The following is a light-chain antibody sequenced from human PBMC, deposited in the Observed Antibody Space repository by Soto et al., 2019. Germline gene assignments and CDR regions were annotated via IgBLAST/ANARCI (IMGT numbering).Light chain of an antibody. CDR2: RAS. CDR1: QSISNW. V-gene: IGKV1-5*03. J-gene: IGKJ1*01. Sequence: DVQMTQSPSTLSASVGDRVTITCRASQSISNWLAWYQQKPGKAPKVLIYRASSLESGVPSRFSGSGSGTEFTLTISSLQPDDSATYYCQQYPQYNTYSWTFGQGTKVEIK. CDR3: QQYPQYNTYSWT.